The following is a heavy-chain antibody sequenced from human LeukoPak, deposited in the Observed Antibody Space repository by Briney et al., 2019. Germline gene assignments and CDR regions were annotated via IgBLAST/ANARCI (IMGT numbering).Heavy chain of an antibody. Sequence: SETLSLTCAVSGGSISSGGYYWSWIRQHPGKGLEWIGYIYYSGSTYYNPSLKSRVTISVDTSKNQFSLKLSSVTAADTAVYYCARQTTRYGFDPWGQGTLVTVSS. CDR2: IYYSGST. CDR3: ARQTTRYGFDP. D-gene: IGHD4-11*01. V-gene: IGHV4-31*11. J-gene: IGHJ5*02. CDR1: GGSISSGGYY.